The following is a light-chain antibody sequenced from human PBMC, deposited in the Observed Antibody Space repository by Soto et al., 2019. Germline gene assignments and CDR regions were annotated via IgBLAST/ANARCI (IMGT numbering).Light chain of an antibody. V-gene: IGKV1-33*01. CDR3: QQYDNLPFT. CDR1: QDISNY. J-gene: IGKJ3*01. Sequence: DIQMTQSPSSLSASVGDRVTITCQASQDISNYLNWYQQRPGQAPKLLIYGASNLETGVPSRFSGSASGTDFSFTISSLQPEDIATYYCQQYDNLPFTFSPGTKVDIK. CDR2: GAS.